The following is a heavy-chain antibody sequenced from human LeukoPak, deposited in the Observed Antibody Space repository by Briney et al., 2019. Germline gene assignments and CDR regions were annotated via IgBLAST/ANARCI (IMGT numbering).Heavy chain of an antibody. CDR1: GFTFSSYA. CDR2: FRGSGSNS. V-gene: IGHV3-23*01. D-gene: IGHD2-15*01. CDR3: ANAKGSSGSGSSWDN. Sequence: GGSLGPSCAASGFTFSSYAMSWVRQAPGEGLEWVSTFRGSGSNSYYADSVEGRFTISRDNSKNTLYLQMNSLRSEDTAIYYCANAKGSSGSGSSWDNWGQGTLVTVSS. J-gene: IGHJ4*02.